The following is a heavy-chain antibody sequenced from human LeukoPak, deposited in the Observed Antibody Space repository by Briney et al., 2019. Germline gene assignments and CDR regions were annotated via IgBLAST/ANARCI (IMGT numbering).Heavy chain of an antibody. CDR2: ISDDGSRQ. CDR1: GFTFSNYA. V-gene: IGHV3-30-3*01. D-gene: IGHD3-10*01. Sequence: GRSLRLSCAATGFTFSNYAIHWGRQAPGKGLEWVAFISDDGSRQHYADYVKGRFTISRDNSKITLNLQMNSLRAEDTAVYYCVKDRTGTYTLDYWGQGTLVTVSS. J-gene: IGHJ4*02. CDR3: VKDRTGTYTLDY.